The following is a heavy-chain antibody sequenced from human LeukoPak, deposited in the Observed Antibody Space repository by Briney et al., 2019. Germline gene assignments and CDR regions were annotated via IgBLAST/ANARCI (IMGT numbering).Heavy chain of an antibody. J-gene: IGHJ3*02. V-gene: IGHV3-49*04. Sequence: GGSLRLSCTASGFAFGDYAMSWVRQAPGKGPEWVGFIRSKAYGGTTEYAATVKGRFIISRDDSKSIAYLQMNSLKTEDTAVYYYTRDPRGSYGPDAFDIWGQGTMVTVSS. D-gene: IGHD1-26*01. CDR2: IRSKAYGGTT. CDR3: TRDPRGSYGPDAFDI. CDR1: GFAFGDYA.